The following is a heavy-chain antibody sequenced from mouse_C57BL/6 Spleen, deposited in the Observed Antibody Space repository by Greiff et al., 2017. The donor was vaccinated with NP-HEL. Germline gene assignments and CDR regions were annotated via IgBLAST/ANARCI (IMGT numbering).Heavy chain of an antibody. Sequence: EVQLVESGGGLVKPGGSLKLSCAASGFTFSDYGMHWVRQAPEKGLEWVAYISSGSSTIYYADTVKGRFTISRDNAKNTLFLQMTSLRSEDTAMYYCAREDYDGAWFAYWGQGTLVTVSA. CDR3: AREDYDGAWFAY. D-gene: IGHD2-4*01. J-gene: IGHJ3*01. CDR1: GFTFSDYG. V-gene: IGHV5-17*01. CDR2: ISSGSSTI.